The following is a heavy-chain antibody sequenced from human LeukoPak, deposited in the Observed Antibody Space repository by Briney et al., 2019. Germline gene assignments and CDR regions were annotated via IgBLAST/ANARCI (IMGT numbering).Heavy chain of an antibody. Sequence: ASVKVSCKASGGTFTSLSFSWGRQAPGQGLERMGRISPIGNVAEYAQKFQGRLTFSADKSTSTVHMELSSLRSVDTAVYFCARRIWNADYVGGWFDPWGQGTLVTVSS. CDR1: GGTFTSLS. CDR3: ARRIWNADYVGGWFDP. CDR2: ISPIGNVA. J-gene: IGHJ5*02. D-gene: IGHD4-17*01. V-gene: IGHV1-69*02.